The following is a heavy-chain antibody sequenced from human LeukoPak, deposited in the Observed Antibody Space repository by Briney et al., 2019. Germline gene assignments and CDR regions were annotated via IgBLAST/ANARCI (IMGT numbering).Heavy chain of an antibody. CDR1: GFTFSSFE. J-gene: IGHJ4*02. Sequence: GGSLRLSCAVSGFTFSSFEMNWARQAPGKGLEWVAVISYDGSNEYYADSVQGRFAISRDNSKNTLYLQMNSLIAEDTAVYYCARGIPSDYWGQGTLVTVSS. CDR3: ARGIPSDY. D-gene: IGHD3-10*01. V-gene: IGHV3-30*03. CDR2: ISYDGSNE.